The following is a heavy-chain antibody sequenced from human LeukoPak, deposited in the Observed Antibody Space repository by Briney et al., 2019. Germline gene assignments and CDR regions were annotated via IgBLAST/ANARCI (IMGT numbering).Heavy chain of an antibody. V-gene: IGHV3-9*01. CDR3: AKARAYDYGDPVDY. Sequence: GGSLRLSCAASGFTFDDYAMHWVRQAPGKGLEWVSGISWNSGSIGYADSVKGRFTISRDNAKNSLYLQMNSLRAEDTALYYCAKARAYDYGDPVDYWGQGTLVTVSS. D-gene: IGHD4-17*01. CDR2: ISWNSGSI. J-gene: IGHJ4*02. CDR1: GFTFDDYA.